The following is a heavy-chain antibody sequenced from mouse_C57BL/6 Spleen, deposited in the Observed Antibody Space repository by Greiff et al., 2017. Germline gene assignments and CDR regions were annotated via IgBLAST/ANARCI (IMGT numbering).Heavy chain of an antibody. CDR2: ISNLAYSI. CDR1: GFTFSDYG. V-gene: IGHV5-15*04. J-gene: IGHJ4*01. Sequence: EVMLVESGGGLVQPGGSLKLSCAASGFTFSDYGMAWVRQAPRKGPEWVAFISNLAYSIYYADTVTGRITISRENAKNTLYLKMSSLRSEDTAMYYCARQDYYSNYDAMDYWGQGTSVTVSS. CDR3: ARQDYYSNYDAMDY. D-gene: IGHD2-5*01.